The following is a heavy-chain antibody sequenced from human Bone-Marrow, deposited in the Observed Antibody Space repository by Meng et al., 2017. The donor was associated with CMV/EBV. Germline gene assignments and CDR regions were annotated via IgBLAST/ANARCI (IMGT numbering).Heavy chain of an antibody. V-gene: IGHV3-30*04. CDR1: GFTFSSYA. Sequence: GGSLRLSCAASGFTFSSYAMHWVRQAPGKGLEWVAVISYDGSDKYYADSVKGRFTISRDNSKNTLYVQMNSLRAEDTAVYYCAKILGDYYYYGMDVWGQGTTVTVSS. D-gene: IGHD2/OR15-2a*01. J-gene: IGHJ6*02. CDR3: AKILGDYYYYGMDV. CDR2: ISYDGSDK.